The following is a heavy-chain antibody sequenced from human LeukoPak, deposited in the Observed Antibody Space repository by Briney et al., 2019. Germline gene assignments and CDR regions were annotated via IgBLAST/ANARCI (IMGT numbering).Heavy chain of an antibody. J-gene: IGHJ4*02. V-gene: IGHV3-30*02. D-gene: IGHD2-2*01. CDR3: ARPRGCGSARCNNFDY. CDR2: IRYDGSNK. Sequence: GGSLRLSCAASGFTFSSYGMRWVRQAPGKGLEWVAFIRYDGSNKYYVGSVKGRFTISRDNSKNSLYLQMDNLRAEDTAVYYCARPRGCGSARCNNFDYWGQGAVGAVSS. CDR1: GFTFSSYG.